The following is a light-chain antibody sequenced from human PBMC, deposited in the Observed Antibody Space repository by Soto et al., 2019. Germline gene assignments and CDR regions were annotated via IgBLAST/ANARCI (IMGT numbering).Light chain of an antibody. CDR2: DVT. CDR1: NSDIGNYNY. CDR3: CSYPGSHTWV. Sequence: QSALTQPRSVSGSPGQSVTISCTGTNSDIGNYNYVSWYQQHPGKAPKVMIYDVTKRPSGVPDRFSGSTSGNTASLIISGLQAEDEADYYCCSYPGSHTWVFGGGTKVTVL. V-gene: IGLV2-11*01. J-gene: IGLJ3*02.